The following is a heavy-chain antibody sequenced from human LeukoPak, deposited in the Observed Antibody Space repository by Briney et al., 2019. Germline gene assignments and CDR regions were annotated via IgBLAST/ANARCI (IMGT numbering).Heavy chain of an antibody. V-gene: IGHV4-61*08. J-gene: IGHJ5*02. CDR1: GGSVSSSGSY. CDR3: ARSNSFYYDS. CDR2: IYYSGST. D-gene: IGHD3-16*01. Sequence: SETLSLTCTVSGGSVSSSGSYWSWIRQPPGKGLEWFAYIYYSGSTTYNPSLKSRVIISIDTSKNQFSLRLSSVTAADTAVYYCARSNSFYYDSWGQGTLVTVSS.